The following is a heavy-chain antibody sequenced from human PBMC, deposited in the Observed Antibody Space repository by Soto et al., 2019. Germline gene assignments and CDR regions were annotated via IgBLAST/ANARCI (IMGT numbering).Heavy chain of an antibody. Sequence: QVQLVESGGGAVQPGRSLRLSCTASAFTLRSYGMHWVRQAPGKGLEWVAVISHDGGNKYYADSVSGRFTISRDNSKNMIYLQTTSLRAEDTGVYYCAKDPASAAGNFFYYYYMNVLGKGTTVTVSS. CDR2: ISHDGGNK. CDR3: AKDPASAAGNFFYYYYMNV. J-gene: IGHJ6*03. CDR1: AFTLRSYG. V-gene: IGHV3-30*18. D-gene: IGHD6-13*01.